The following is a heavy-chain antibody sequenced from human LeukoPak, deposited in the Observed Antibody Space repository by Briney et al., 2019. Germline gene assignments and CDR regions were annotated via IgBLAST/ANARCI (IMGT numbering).Heavy chain of an antibody. V-gene: IGHV1-2*02. Sequence: ASVKVSCKASGYTFTGYYMHWVRQAPGQGLEWMGWINPNSGGTNYAQKFQGRVTMTRDTSISTAYMELSRPRSDDTAVYYCARVGVAARPYIFDYWGQGTLVTVSS. CDR1: GYTFTGYY. CDR3: ARVGVAARPYIFDY. CDR2: INPNSGGT. J-gene: IGHJ4*02. D-gene: IGHD6-6*01.